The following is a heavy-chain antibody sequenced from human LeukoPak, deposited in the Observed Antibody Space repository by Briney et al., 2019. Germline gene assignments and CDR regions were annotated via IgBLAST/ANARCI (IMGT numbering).Heavy chain of an antibody. V-gene: IGHV3-11*01. Sequence: GGSLRLSCAASGLNLTENYMNWLRQAAGKGGEGIAYVSSRATTIKYADSVKGRFTISRDTAKNTLYLHLNSLKSEDTALYFCAGGYNGYDWSDYWGQGALVTVSS. J-gene: IGHJ4*02. D-gene: IGHD5-12*01. CDR3: AGGYNGYDWSDY. CDR1: GLNLTENY. CDR2: VSSRATTI.